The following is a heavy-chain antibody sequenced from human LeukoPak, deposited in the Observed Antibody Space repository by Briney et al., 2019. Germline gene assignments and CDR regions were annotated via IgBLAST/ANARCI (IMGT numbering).Heavy chain of an antibody. CDR3: ARVSCSSTSCYAAYFDY. J-gene: IGHJ4*02. Sequence: ASVKVSCKVSGYTLTELSMHWVRQAPGKGLEWMGGFDPEDGETIYAQKFQGRVTMTEDTSTDTAYMELSSLRSEDTAVYYCARVSCSSTSCYAAYFDYWGQGTLVTVSS. V-gene: IGHV1-24*01. CDR1: GYTLTELS. CDR2: FDPEDGET. D-gene: IGHD2-2*01.